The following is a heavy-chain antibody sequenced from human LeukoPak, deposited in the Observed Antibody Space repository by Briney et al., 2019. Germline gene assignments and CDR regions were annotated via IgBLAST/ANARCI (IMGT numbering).Heavy chain of an antibody. CDR2: IYYSGST. CDR1: GGSISSYH. J-gene: IGHJ4*02. Sequence: SETLSLTCTVSGGSISSYHWSWIRQPPGKVLEWIGYIYYSGSTNYNPSLKSRVTISVDTSKNQFSLKLRSVTAADTAVYYCARVGCSSTSCYDYWGQGTLVTVSS. CDR3: ARVGCSSTSCYDY. V-gene: IGHV4-59*01. D-gene: IGHD2-2*01.